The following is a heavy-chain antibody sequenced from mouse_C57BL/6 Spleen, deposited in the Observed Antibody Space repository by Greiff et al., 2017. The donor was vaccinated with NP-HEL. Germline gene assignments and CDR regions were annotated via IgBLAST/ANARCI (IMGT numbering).Heavy chain of an antibody. CDR3: ARGAIYYDYVYWYFDV. D-gene: IGHD2-4*01. Sequence: QVQLQQSGAELMKPGASVKLSCKATGYTFTGYWIEWVKQRPGHGLEWIGEILPGSGSTNYNEKFKGKATFTADTSSNTAYMQLSSLTTEDSAIYYCARGAIYYDYVYWYFDVWGTGTTVTVSS. V-gene: IGHV1-9*01. J-gene: IGHJ1*03. CDR2: ILPGSGST. CDR1: GYTFTGYW.